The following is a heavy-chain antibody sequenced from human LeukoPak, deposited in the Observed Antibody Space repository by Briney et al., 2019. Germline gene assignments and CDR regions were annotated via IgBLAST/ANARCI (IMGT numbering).Heavy chain of an antibody. CDR2: IRYDGSNK. Sequence: GGSLRLSXAASGFTFSSYGMHWVRQAPGKGLEWVAFIRYDGSNKYYADSVKGRFTISRDNSKNTLYLQMNSLRAEDTAVYYCAKDHWVTIFGVPDYWGQGTLVTVSS. J-gene: IGHJ4*02. CDR1: GFTFSSYG. D-gene: IGHD3-3*01. CDR3: AKDHWVTIFGVPDY. V-gene: IGHV3-30*02.